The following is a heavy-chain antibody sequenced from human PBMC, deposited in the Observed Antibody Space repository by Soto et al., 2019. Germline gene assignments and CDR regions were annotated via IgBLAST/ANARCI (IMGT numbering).Heavy chain of an antibody. CDR1: GFTFSSYA. CDR2: ISYDGNNK. V-gene: IGHV3-30-3*01. D-gene: IGHD2-2*01. J-gene: IGHJ4*02. CDR3: ARGPSSLTRFDY. Sequence: AGGSLRLSCAASGFTFSSYAMHWVRQAPGKGLEWVAVISYDGNNKYYADSVKGRVTISRDNSKNTLYVQMNSLRGEDTAVYYCARGPSSLTRFDYWGQGTLVTVSS.